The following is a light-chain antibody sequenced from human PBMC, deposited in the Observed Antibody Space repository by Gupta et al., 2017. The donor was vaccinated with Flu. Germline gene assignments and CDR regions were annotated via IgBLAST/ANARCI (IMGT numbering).Light chain of an antibody. Sequence: QSALTQPASVSGSPGQSITISCTGTNSDIGAYNYVSWYQQHPGKAPKLMTFDVTNRPSGVATRFSGSKSGNVASLTISERQAEDEGDYYCSSFTTSSTVVFGGGTKLTVL. V-gene: IGLV2-14*03. CDR2: DVT. CDR1: NSDIGAYNY. J-gene: IGLJ2*01. CDR3: SSFTTSSTVV.